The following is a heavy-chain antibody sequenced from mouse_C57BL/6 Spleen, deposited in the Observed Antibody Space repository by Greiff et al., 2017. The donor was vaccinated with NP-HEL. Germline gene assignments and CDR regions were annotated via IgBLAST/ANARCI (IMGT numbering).Heavy chain of an antibody. J-gene: IGHJ3*01. CDR3: ARRGYYGSSHTPFAY. D-gene: IGHD1-1*01. V-gene: IGHV1-47*01. CDR2: FHPYNDDT. CDR1: GYTFTTYP. Sequence: VQLQQSGAELVKPGASVKMSCKASGYTFTTYPIEWMKQNHGKSLEWIGNFHPYNDDTKYNEKFKGKATLTVEKSSSTVYLELSRLTSDGSAVYYCARRGYYGSSHTPFAYWGQGTLVTVSA.